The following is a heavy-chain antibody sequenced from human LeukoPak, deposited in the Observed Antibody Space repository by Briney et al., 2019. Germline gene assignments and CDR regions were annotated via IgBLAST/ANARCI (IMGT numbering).Heavy chain of an antibody. J-gene: IGHJ2*01. CDR3: ARDDSSSSWSVSNWYFDL. D-gene: IGHD6-13*01. CDR2: INPSGGST. V-gene: IGHV1-46*03. CDR1: GGTFSSYA. Sequence: ASVKVSCKASGGTFSSYAISWVRQAPGQGLEWMGIINPSGGSTSYAQKFQGRVTMTRDTSTSTVYMELSSLRSEDTAVYYCARDDSSSSWSVSNWYFDLWGRGTLVTVSS.